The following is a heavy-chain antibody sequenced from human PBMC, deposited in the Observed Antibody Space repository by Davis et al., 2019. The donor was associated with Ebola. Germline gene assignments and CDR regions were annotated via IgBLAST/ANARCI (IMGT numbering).Heavy chain of an antibody. D-gene: IGHD3-10*01. J-gene: IGHJ6*02. CDR1: GYTFTGYY. CDR3: ARSITMVRGVQTYYYYGMDV. Sequence: AASVKVSCMASGYTFTGYYMHWVRQAPGQGLEWMGWINPNSGGTNYAQKFQGRVTMTRDTSISTAYMELSRLRSDDTAVYYCARSITMVRGVQTYYYYGMDVWGQGTTVTVSS. CDR2: INPNSGGT. V-gene: IGHV1-2*02.